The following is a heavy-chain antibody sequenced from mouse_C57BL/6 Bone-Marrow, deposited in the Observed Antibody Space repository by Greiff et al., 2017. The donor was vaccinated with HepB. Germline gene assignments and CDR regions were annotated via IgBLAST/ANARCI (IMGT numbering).Heavy chain of an antibody. Sequence: QVQLKQSGAELVKPGASVKLSCKASGYTFTEYTIHWVKQRSGQGLEWIGWFYPGSGSIKYNEKFKDKATLTADKSSSTVYMELSRLTSEDSAVYFCARHDLGYYYGSSYDAMDYWGQGTSVTVSS. CDR2: FYPGSGSI. CDR1: GYTFTEYT. J-gene: IGHJ4*01. CDR3: ARHDLGYYYGSSYDAMDY. V-gene: IGHV1-62-2*01. D-gene: IGHD1-1*01.